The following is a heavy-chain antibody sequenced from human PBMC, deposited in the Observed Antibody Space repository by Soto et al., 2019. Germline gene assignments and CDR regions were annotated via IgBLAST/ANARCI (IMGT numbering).Heavy chain of an antibody. CDR1: GGSISSYY. D-gene: IGHD3-10*01. J-gene: IGHJ6*02. CDR2: IYYSGST. V-gene: IGHV4-59*01. CDR3: ARGTHQFTMVRGVIGYYYYGMDV. Sequence: PSQTLSLTCTVSGGSISSYYWSWIRQPPGKGLEWIGYIYYSGSTNYNPSLKSRVTISVDTSKNQFSLKLSSVTAVDTAVYYFARGTHQFTMVRGVIGYYYYGMDVWGQGTTVTGSS.